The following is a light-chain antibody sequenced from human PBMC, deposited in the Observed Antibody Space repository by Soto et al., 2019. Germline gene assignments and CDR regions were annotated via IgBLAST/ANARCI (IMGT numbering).Light chain of an antibody. Sequence: EIVMTQSPDILSLSPGERATLSCRASQSVSSSYLAWYQQKPGQAPRLLIYGASSRATGIPDRFSGSGSGTDFTLTISSLQHEDFATYYCQQSYYNPTFGQGTKVDIK. CDR2: GAS. CDR3: QQSYYNPT. CDR1: QSVSSSY. J-gene: IGKJ1*01. V-gene: IGKV3D-20*02.